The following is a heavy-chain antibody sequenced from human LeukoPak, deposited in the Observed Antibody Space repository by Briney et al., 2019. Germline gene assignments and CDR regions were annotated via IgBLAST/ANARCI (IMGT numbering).Heavy chain of an antibody. Sequence: GGSLRLSCAASGFTFDDYGMSWVRQAPGKGLEWVSAISGSGGSTYYADSVKGRFTISRDNSKNALYLQMNSLRAEDTAVYYCAKEPNNWNSHAFDIWGQGTMVTVSS. CDR3: AKEPNNWNSHAFDI. CDR2: ISGSGGST. J-gene: IGHJ3*02. D-gene: IGHD1-7*01. CDR1: GFTFDDYG. V-gene: IGHV3-23*01.